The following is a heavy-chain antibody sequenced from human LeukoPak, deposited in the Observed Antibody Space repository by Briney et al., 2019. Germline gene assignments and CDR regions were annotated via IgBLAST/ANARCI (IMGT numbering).Heavy chain of an antibody. D-gene: IGHD3-22*01. V-gene: IGHV4-30-4*08. CDR2: IYYSGST. CDR1: GGSISSGDYY. Sequence: SQTLSLTCTVSGGSISSGDYYWSWIRQPPGKGLVWIGYIYYSGSTYYNPSLKSRVTISVDTPKNQFSLKLSSVTAADTAVYYCAREPYDSSGYVNWFDPWGQGTLVTVSS. CDR3: AREPYDSSGYVNWFDP. J-gene: IGHJ5*02.